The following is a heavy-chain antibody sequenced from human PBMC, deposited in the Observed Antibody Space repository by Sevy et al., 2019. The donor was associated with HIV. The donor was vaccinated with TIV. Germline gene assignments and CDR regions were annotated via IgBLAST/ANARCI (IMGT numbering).Heavy chain of an antibody. Sequence: GGSLRLSCATFGFNFRNSWMAWVRQTPGKGLEFLADIKQDGYETYYVDSVKGRFTISRDNAKNALHLLMNSLRAEDTATYFCVSDKEEGASVLDYWGQGTPVTVSS. CDR2: IKQDGYET. J-gene: IGHJ4*02. CDR1: GFNFRNSW. D-gene: IGHD1-26*01. CDR3: VSDKEEGASVLDY. V-gene: IGHV3-7*03.